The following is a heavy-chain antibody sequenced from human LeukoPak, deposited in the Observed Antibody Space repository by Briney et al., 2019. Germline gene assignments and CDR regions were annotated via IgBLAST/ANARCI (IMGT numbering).Heavy chain of an antibody. V-gene: IGHV4-34*01. CDR2: INYSGST. CDR3: ASSGCSSTSCPPDY. CDR1: GGSFSGYY. J-gene: IGHJ4*02. D-gene: IGHD2-2*01. Sequence: PSETLSLTCAVYGGSFSGYYWSWIRQPPGKGLEWIGEINYSGSTNYNPSLKSRVTISVDTSKNQFSLKLSSVTAANTAVYYCASSGCSSTSCPPDYWGQGTLVTVSS.